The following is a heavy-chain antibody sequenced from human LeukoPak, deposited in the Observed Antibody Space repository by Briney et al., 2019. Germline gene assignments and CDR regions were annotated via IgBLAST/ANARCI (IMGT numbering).Heavy chain of an antibody. CDR3: ARANYGSGSYYSIYFDY. Sequence: ASVKVSCKASGYTFTSYGISWVRQAPGQGLEWMGWISAYNGNTNYAQKLQGRVTMTTDTSTSTAYMELRSLRSDDTAVYYCARANYGSGSYYSIYFDYWGQGTLVAVSS. CDR2: ISAYNGNT. D-gene: IGHD3-10*01. J-gene: IGHJ4*02. CDR1: GYTFTSYG. V-gene: IGHV1-18*01.